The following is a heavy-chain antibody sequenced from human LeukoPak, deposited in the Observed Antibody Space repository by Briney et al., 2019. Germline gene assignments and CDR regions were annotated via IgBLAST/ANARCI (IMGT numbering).Heavy chain of an antibody. J-gene: IGHJ5*02. CDR2: IDPNNGGT. D-gene: IGHD6-19*01. CDR3: SSGGDTSGWEWFDP. CDR1: GYTFTGYY. Sequence: ASVKVSCKASGYTFTGYYMHWVRQAPGQGLEWMGWIDPNNGGTSYAREFQGRVTMTRDTSISTAYMELNSLRFDDTAVYYCSSGGDTSGWEWFDPWGQGTLVTVSS. V-gene: IGHV1-2*02.